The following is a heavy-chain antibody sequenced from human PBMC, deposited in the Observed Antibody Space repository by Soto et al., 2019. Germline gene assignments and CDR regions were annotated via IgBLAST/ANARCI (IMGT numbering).Heavy chain of an antibody. CDR2: IYYSGST. D-gene: IGHD3-10*01. CDR3: ATFCDGSGRKAFNFDN. V-gene: IGHV4-39*01. CDR1: GGSISSSSYY. Sequence: SENLSLTCTVSGGSISSSSYYWGWIRQPPGKGLEWIGSIYYSGSTYYNPSLKSRVTISVDTSKNQFSLKLSSVTAADTAVYYCATFCDGSGRKAFNFDNWCQGTLVTVFS. J-gene: IGHJ4*02.